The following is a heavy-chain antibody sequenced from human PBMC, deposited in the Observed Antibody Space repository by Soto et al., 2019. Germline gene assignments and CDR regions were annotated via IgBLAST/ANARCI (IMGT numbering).Heavy chain of an antibody. CDR1: GGSISSSSYY. J-gene: IGHJ4*02. CDR3: ARHRRKNHLAY. Sequence: SETLSLTCTVSGGSISSSSYYWGWIRQPPGKGLEWIGSIYYSGSTYYNPSLKSRVSISVDTSKNQFSLKLSSVTAADTAVYYCARHRRKNHLAYWGQGTLVTVSS. V-gene: IGHV4-39*01. CDR2: IYYSGST.